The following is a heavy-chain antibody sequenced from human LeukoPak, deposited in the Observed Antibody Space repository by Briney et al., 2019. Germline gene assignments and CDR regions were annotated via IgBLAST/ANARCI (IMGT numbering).Heavy chain of an antibody. CDR1: GGSISSSRYY. J-gene: IGHJ4*02. Sequence: PSETLSLTCTVSGGSISSSRYYWGWIRQPPGKGLEWIGSIYYSGSTYYNPSLKSRVTISVDTSKNQFSLKLSSVTAADTAVYYCARVVSSGCFDYWGQGTLVTVSS. D-gene: IGHD6-19*01. CDR3: ARVVSSGCFDY. CDR2: IYYSGST. V-gene: IGHV4-39*07.